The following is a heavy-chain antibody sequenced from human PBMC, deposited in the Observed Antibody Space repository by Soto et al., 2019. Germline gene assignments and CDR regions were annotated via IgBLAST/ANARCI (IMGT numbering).Heavy chain of an antibody. CDR1: GGTFSSYA. D-gene: IGHD2-15*01. Sequence: QVQLVQSGAEAKKPGSSVKVSCKASGGTFSSYAISWVRQAPGQGLEWMGGIIPIFGTANYAQKFQGRVTITADESTSTAYMELSSLRSEDTAVYYCARGPYCSGGSCYRNWFDPWGQGTLVTVSS. J-gene: IGHJ5*02. CDR2: IIPIFGTA. V-gene: IGHV1-69*01. CDR3: ARGPYCSGGSCYRNWFDP.